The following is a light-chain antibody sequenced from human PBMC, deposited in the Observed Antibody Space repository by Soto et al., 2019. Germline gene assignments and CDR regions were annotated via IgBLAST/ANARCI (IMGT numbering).Light chain of an antibody. Sequence: DIQMTQSPSSLSASVGDRVTITCRASQGISSRLAWYQQKPGKAPNLLIYAASSLQSGVPSRFSGSGSETDFTLTIDSLQPEDFATYYCQQSNSFPLTFGGGTKVEIK. CDR2: AAS. CDR1: QGISSR. V-gene: IGKV1-12*01. CDR3: QQSNSFPLT. J-gene: IGKJ4*01.